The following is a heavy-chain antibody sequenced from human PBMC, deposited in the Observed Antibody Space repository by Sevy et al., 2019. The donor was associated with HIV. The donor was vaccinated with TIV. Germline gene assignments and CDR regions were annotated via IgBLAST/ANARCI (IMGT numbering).Heavy chain of an antibody. CDR3: AKDRGSFGYFDY. V-gene: IGHV3-9*01. D-gene: IGHD1-26*01. CDR1: GFTFDDYA. Sequence: GGSLRLSCAASGFTFDDYAMHWVRQAPGKGLEWVSGISWNSGSIGYADSVKGRFTISRDNAKNSLYLQMNSLGAEDTALYYCAKDRGSFGYFDYWGQGTLVTVSS. J-gene: IGHJ4*02. CDR2: ISWNSGSI.